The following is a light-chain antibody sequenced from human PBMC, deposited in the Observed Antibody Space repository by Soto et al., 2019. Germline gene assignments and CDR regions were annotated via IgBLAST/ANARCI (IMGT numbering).Light chain of an antibody. CDR2: DAS. J-gene: IGKJ2*01. CDR1: QDISNY. CDR3: QQYDNLPPGT. Sequence: DIQMTQSPSSLSASVGDRVTITCQASQDISNYLNWYQQKPGKAPKLLIYDASNLETGVPSRFGGSGSGTDFTFTISSLQPEDIATYYCQQYDNLPPGTFGQGTKLEIK. V-gene: IGKV1-33*01.